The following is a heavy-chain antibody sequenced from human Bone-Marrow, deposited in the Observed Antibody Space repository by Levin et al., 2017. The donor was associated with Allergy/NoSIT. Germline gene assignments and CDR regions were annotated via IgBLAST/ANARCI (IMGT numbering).Heavy chain of an antibody. V-gene: IGHV3-23*01. J-gene: IGHJ4*02. CDR3: AKDPYGHYDSSGYSDS. Sequence: GSLRLSCAASGFIFSTYAMNWVRQAPGKGLEWVSAISGSGGSTYFADSVKGRFTISRDNSKNTLYLQMNSLRAEDTAVYYCAKDPYGHYDSSGYSDSWGQGTLVTVSS. D-gene: IGHD3-22*01. CDR2: ISGSGGST. CDR1: GFIFSTYA.